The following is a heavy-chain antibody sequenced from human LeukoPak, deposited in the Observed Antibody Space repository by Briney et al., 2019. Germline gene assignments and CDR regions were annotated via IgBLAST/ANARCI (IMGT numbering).Heavy chain of an antibody. Sequence: PSETLSLTCSVSGDSMNGYYWIWIRQTAGKGLEWIGRLFTGGNAECNPSLKSRVTMSVETSKSQFSLKLTSVTAADTAIYYCARGLRWDNGNDWGPEHWGQGVLVTVSS. CDR1: GDSMNGYY. V-gene: IGHV4-4*07. D-gene: IGHD3-16*01. J-gene: IGHJ4*02. CDR3: ARGLRWDNGNDWGPEH. CDR2: LFTGGNA.